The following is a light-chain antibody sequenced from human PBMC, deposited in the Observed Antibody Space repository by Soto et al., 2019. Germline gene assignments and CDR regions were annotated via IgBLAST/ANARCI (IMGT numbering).Light chain of an antibody. J-gene: IGLJ3*02. CDR1: SSDVGGYDF. V-gene: IGLV2-11*01. CDR3: SSYAGSYILGV. Sequence: QSVLTQPRSVSGSPGQSVTLSCTGTSSDVGGYDFVSWYQQYPGKAPKLIIYDVTKRTSGVPDRFSGSKSGNSASLTISGLQAADEADYYCSSYAGSYILGVFGGGTKLTVL. CDR2: DVT.